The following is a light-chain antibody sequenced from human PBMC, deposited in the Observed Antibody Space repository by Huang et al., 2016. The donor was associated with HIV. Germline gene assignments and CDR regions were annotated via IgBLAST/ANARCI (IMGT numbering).Light chain of an antibody. J-gene: IGKJ1*01. CDR3: MQALQTPRT. V-gene: IGKV2-28*01. CDR2: QGS. Sequence: DVVMTQSPLSLPVTPGEPASISCRSSQSLMYSNGYNHLNWYLQKPGQTTQLLIYQGSSRASGVPDRFSGSGSGTDFTLKISRVEAEDVGVYYCMQALQTPRTFGQGTKVEIK. CDR1: QSLMYSNGYNH.